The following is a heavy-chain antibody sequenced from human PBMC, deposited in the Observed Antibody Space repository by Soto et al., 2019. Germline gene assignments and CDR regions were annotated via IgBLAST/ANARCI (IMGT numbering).Heavy chain of an antibody. CDR1: SGSSSSSNW. CDR3: ARAFKNDYSNYGWYFDY. D-gene: IGHD4-4*01. V-gene: IGHV4-4*02. Sequence: PSETLSLTCAVSSGSSSSSNWWSWVRQPPGKGLEWIGEIYHSGSTNYNPSLRSRVTISVDKSKNQFSLKLSSVTAADTAVYYCARAFKNDYSNYGWYFDYWGQGTRVTVSS. CDR2: IYHSGST. J-gene: IGHJ4*02.